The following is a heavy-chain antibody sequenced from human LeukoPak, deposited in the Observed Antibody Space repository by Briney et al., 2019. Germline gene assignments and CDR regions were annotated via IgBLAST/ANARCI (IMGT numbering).Heavy chain of an antibody. CDR3: ARSPRDLGALDWFDP. D-gene: IGHD1-26*01. CDR1: GYTFTSYG. Sequence: ASVKVSCKASGYTFTSYGISWVRQAPGQGLEWMGWISAYNGNTNYAQKLQGRVTMTTDTSTSTAYMELRSLRSDDTAVYYCARSPRDLGALDWFDPWGQGTLVTVSS. J-gene: IGHJ5*02. V-gene: IGHV1-18*01. CDR2: ISAYNGNT.